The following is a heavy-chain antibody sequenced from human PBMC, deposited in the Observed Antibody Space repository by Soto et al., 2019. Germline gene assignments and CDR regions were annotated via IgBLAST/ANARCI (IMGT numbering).Heavy chain of an antibody. CDR3: ARDLAGGNYYYHGRDV. CDR2: ITSNSIYK. Sequence: EVQLVESGGGLFKPGGSLRLSCAASGFTFSDYDMTWVRQAPGKGMEWVSAITSNSIYKYSADSLKGRFTISRENAKNTLCLQINSLRAEDTAVYDCARDLAGGNYYYHGRDVWGQGTKVTVSS. D-gene: IGHD1-26*01. CDR1: GFTFSDYD. J-gene: IGHJ6*02. V-gene: IGHV3-21*01.